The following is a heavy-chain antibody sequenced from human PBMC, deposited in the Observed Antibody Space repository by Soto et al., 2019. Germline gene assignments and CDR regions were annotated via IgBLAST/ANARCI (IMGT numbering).Heavy chain of an antibody. CDR2: ISSSTTYI. Sequence: PGGSLRLSCAASGFTFSYYSMTWVRQSPGRGLEWVSSISSSTTYISYADSVRGRFTISRDNSKNTLYLQMNSLRAEDTAVYYCAKELYSSSWPISFDYWGQGTLVTVSS. CDR1: GFTFSYYS. J-gene: IGHJ4*02. D-gene: IGHD6-13*01. CDR3: AKELYSSSWPISFDY. V-gene: IGHV3-21*04.